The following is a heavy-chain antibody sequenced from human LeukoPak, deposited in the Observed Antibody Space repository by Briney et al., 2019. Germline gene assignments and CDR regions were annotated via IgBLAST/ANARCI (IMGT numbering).Heavy chain of an antibody. Sequence: KASQTLSLTCTVSGGSISSAGYYWSWIRQYPGKGLEWIGYIYYSGSTEYNPSLRSRVTISPGTSKNQFSLKLTSVTAADTAVYYCALVYCSSIRCFIGAFDIWGQGTMVTVSS. CDR1: GGSISSAGYY. CDR2: IYYSGST. V-gene: IGHV4-31*03. D-gene: IGHD2-2*01. J-gene: IGHJ3*02. CDR3: ALVYCSSIRCFIGAFDI.